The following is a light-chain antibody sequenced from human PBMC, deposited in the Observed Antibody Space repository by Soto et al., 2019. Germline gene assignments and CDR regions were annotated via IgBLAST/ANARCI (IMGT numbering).Light chain of an antibody. J-gene: IGKJ1*01. Sequence: IGMTQSPATLSGSPGERTTLSCRASQSISSNLAWYQQKPGQAPRLLMFRTSSRATGFPARFSGSGSGTEFNLTISSLQSEDFAVYYCQQYRNWPRTFGQGTKVDIK. V-gene: IGKV3-15*01. CDR2: RTS. CDR1: QSISSN. CDR3: QQYRNWPRT.